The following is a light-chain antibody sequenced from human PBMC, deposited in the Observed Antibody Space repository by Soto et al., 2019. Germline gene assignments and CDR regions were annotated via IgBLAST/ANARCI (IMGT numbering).Light chain of an antibody. Sequence: DIVMTQSPGSLAVSLGERATLNCKSSQSVSGNLAWYQQKPGQAPRLLIYGASTRATGIPARFSGSGSGTEFTLTISSLQSEDFAVYYCQQYNNWPPWTFGQGTKVDIK. J-gene: IGKJ1*01. CDR1: QSVSGN. CDR2: GAS. V-gene: IGKV3-15*01. CDR3: QQYNNWPPWT.